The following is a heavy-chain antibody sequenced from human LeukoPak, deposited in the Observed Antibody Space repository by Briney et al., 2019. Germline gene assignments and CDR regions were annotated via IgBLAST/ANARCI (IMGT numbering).Heavy chain of an antibody. Sequence: QPGRSLRLSCAASGFTFSSYGMHWVRQAPGKGLEWVAVISYDGSNKYYADSVKGRFTISRDNSKNTLYLQMSSLRAEDTAVYYCAELYSGPDYWGQGTLVTVSS. CDR1: GFTFSSYG. CDR3: AELYSGPDY. D-gene: IGHD2-21*01. CDR2: ISYDGSNK. V-gene: IGHV3-30*18. J-gene: IGHJ4*02.